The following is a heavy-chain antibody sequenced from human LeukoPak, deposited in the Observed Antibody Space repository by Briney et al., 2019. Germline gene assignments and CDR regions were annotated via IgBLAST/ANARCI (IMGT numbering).Heavy chain of an antibody. CDR1: GGSISSGGYY. CDR2: IYYSGST. D-gene: IGHD1-26*01. V-gene: IGHV4-31*03. CDR3: ASGATLPTYY. Sequence: SETLSLTCTVSGGSISSGGYYWSWIRQHPGKGLEWLGYIYYSGSTYYHPSLKSRVTKSVDTSKNQFSLKLSSVTAADTAVYYCASGATLPTYYWGQGTLVTVSS. J-gene: IGHJ4*02.